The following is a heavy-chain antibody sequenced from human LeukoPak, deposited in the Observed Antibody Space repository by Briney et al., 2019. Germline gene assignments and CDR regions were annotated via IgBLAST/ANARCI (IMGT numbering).Heavy chain of an antibody. CDR1: GYTFTGYY. CDR2: INPNSGGT. V-gene: IGHV1-2*02. J-gene: IGHJ5*02. CDR3: ARVTGITMVRGVIMRGGWFDP. Sequence: ASVKVSCKASGYTFTGYYMHWVRQAPGQGLEWMGWINPNSGGTNYAQKFQGRVTMTRGTSISTAYMELSRLRSDDTAVYYCARVTGITMVRGVIMRGGWFDPWGQGTLVTVSS. D-gene: IGHD3-10*01.